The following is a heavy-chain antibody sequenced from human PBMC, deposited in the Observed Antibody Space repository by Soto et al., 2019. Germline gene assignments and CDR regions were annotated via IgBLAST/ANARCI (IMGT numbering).Heavy chain of an antibody. CDR2: INVGNGNT. Sequence: ASVKVSCKASGYTFTSYSMHWVRQAPGQRLEWMGWINVGNGNTKYSQKFQGRVTITTDTSTSTAYMELRSLRSDDTAVYYCARDRTYYDSSGYYDFDYWGQGTLVTVSS. D-gene: IGHD3-22*01. J-gene: IGHJ4*02. V-gene: IGHV1-3*01. CDR3: ARDRTYYDSSGYYDFDY. CDR1: GYTFTSYS.